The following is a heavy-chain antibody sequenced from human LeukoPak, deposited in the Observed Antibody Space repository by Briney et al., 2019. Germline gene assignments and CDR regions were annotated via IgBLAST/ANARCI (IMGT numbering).Heavy chain of an antibody. CDR1: GFTFSSYS. J-gene: IGHJ4*02. V-gene: IGHV3-48*01. D-gene: IGHD4-17*01. Sequence: GGSLRLSCAASGFTFSSYSMNWVRQAPGKGLEWVSYISSSSSTIYYADSVKGRFTISRDNAKNSLYLQMNSLRAEDTAVYYCARDLGTVTLSGALGYWGQGTLVTVSS. CDR3: ARDLGTVTLSGALGY. CDR2: ISSSSSTI.